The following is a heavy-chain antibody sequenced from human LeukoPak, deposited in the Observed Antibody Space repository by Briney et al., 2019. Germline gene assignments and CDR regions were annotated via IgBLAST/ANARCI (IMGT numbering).Heavy chain of an antibody. CDR2: IIPIFGTT. Sequence: SVKVSCKASGGTFSSYGIGWVRQAPGQGLEWMGGIIPIFGTTNYAQKLQGRVTITTDESTSTAYMELSSLRSEDTAVYYCARGAVPATLPTSFDYWGQGTLVTVSS. V-gene: IGHV1-69*05. CDR3: ARGAVPATLPTSFDY. CDR1: GGTFSSYG. D-gene: IGHD2-2*01. J-gene: IGHJ4*02.